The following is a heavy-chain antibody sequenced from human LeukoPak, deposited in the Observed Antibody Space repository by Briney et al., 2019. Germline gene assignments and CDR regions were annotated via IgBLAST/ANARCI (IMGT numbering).Heavy chain of an antibody. CDR2: ISSSSSYT. J-gene: IGHJ5*02. CDR1: GFTFSDYY. Sequence: GGSLRVSCAASGFTFSDYYMSGIRQAPGKGLEWVSYISSSSSYTNYADSVKGRFTISRDNAKNSLYLQMNSLRAEDTAVYYCARVGVLLWFGDPWGQGTLVTVSS. D-gene: IGHD3-10*01. V-gene: IGHV3-11*06. CDR3: ARVGVLLWFGDP.